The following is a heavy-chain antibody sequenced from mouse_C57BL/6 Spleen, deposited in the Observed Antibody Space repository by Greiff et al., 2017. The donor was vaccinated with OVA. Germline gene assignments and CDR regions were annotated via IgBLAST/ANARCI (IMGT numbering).Heavy chain of an antibody. Sequence: QVQLKQPGAELVMPGASVKLSCKASGYTFTSYWMHWVKQRPGQGLEWIGEIDPSDSYTNYNQKFKGKSTLTVDKSSSTAYMQLSSLTSEDSAVYYCARDSSGSFAYWGQGTLVTVSA. V-gene: IGHV1-69*01. J-gene: IGHJ3*01. CDR1: GYTFTSYW. CDR2: IDPSDSYT. CDR3: ARDSSGSFAY. D-gene: IGHD3-2*02.